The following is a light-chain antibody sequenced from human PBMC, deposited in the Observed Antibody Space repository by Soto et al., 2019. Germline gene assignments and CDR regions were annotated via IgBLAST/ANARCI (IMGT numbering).Light chain of an antibody. V-gene: IGKV3-20*01. CDR2: GSS. CDR1: QSVSNNY. Sequence: EVVLTQSPGTLSLSPGERATLSCRASQSVSNNYFAWYQQKPGQSPNLLIFGSSDRATGIPDRFSGSGSGTDFTLTISSLEPEDFAVDFCQQYGSSPPYTFGQGTKLELK. CDR3: QQYGSSPPYT. J-gene: IGKJ2*01.